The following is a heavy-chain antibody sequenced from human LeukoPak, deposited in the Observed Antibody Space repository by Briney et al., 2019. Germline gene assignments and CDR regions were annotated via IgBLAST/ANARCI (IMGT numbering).Heavy chain of an antibody. Sequence: PGGSLRLSCTAPGFTFSTYWMSWVRQAPGKGLEWVANIKQDGSERYYVDSVRGRFTISRDNAKNSLYLQMDSLRAEDTAVYYCARSHVWGRDYDYWGQGTLVTVSS. V-gene: IGHV3-7*01. D-gene: IGHD3-16*01. CDR2: IKQDGSER. CDR1: GFTFSTYW. CDR3: ARSHVWGRDYDY. J-gene: IGHJ4*02.